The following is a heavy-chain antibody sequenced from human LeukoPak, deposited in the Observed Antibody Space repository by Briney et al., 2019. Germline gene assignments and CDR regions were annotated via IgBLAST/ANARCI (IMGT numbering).Heavy chain of an antibody. CDR3: ARDSGLYYCSSTSCFDY. CDR1: GYTFTSYG. V-gene: IGHV1-69*13. Sequence: SVKVSCKASGYTFTSYGISWVRQAPGQGLEWMGGVIPIFGTANYAQKFQGRVTITADESTSTAYMELSSLRSEDTAVYYCARDSGLYYCSSTSCFDYWGQGTLVTVSP. J-gene: IGHJ4*02. CDR2: VIPIFGTA. D-gene: IGHD2-2*01.